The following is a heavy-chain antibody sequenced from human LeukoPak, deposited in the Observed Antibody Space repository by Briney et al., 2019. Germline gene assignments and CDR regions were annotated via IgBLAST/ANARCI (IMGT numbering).Heavy chain of an antibody. V-gene: IGHV1-18*01. Sequence: ASVKVSCKASGYTFTSYGISWVRQAPGQGLEWMGWISAYNGNTSYAQKLQGRVTMTTDTSTSTAYMELRGLRSDDTAVYYCARASYGGGDFDYWGQGTLVTVSS. CDR3: ARASYGGGDFDY. J-gene: IGHJ4*02. CDR1: GYTFTSYG. D-gene: IGHD5-18*01. CDR2: ISAYNGNT.